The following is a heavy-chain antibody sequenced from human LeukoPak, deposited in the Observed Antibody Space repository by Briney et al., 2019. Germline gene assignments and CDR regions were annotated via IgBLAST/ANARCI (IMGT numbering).Heavy chain of an antibody. J-gene: IGHJ4*02. CDR1: GYTFTSYG. CDR3: ARDRYCSSTSCASFDY. Sequence: ASVKVSCKASGYTFTSYGISWVRHAPGQGLEWMGWISAYNGNTNYAQRLQGRVTMTTDTSTSTAYMELRSLRSDDTAVYYCARDRYCSSTSCASFDYWGQGTLVTVSS. CDR2: ISAYNGNT. D-gene: IGHD2-2*01. V-gene: IGHV1-18*01.